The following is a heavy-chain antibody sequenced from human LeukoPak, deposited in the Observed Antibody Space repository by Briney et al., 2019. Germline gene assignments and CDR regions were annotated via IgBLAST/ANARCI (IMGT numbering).Heavy chain of an antibody. J-gene: IGHJ6*04. CDR2: ISYDGSNK. D-gene: IGHD3-10*01. Sequence: GGSLRLSCAASGFTFSSYGMHWVRQAPGKGLEWVAVISYDGSNKYYADSVKGRFTISRDNSKNTLYLQMNSLRVEDTAVYYCAKRITYYYGSGYGMDVWGKGTTVTVSS. CDR3: AKRITYYYGSGYGMDV. V-gene: IGHV3-30*18. CDR1: GFTFSSYG.